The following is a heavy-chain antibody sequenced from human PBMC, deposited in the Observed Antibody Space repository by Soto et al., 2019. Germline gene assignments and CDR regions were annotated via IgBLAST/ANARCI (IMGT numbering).Heavy chain of an antibody. CDR1: GGSISIPSYN. V-gene: IGHV4-39*01. CDR3: TTLASGHFDS. Sequence: QLRESGPGLLKPSETLSLTCNVSGGSISIPSYNWGWVRQPPGKGPEWIGTVFYSGTTQYNPSLRSRLAMSVDTSKSQVSLTLTSVTAADTAVYYCTTLASGHFDSWGQGAQVTVSS. CDR2: VFYSGTT. J-gene: IGHJ4*02. D-gene: IGHD2-8*02.